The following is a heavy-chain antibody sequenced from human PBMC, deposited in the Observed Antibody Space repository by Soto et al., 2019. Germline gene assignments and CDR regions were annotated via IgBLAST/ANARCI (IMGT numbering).Heavy chain of an antibody. Sequence: SVKVSCTASGVTFISYAISWVRQAPGHGLEWMGGIIPIFGTANYAQKFQGRVTITADKSTSTAYMELSSLRSEDTAVYYCARESFYYYDSSGYRPDAFDIWGQGTMVTVSS. CDR1: GVTFISYA. J-gene: IGHJ3*02. CDR2: IIPIFGTA. D-gene: IGHD3-22*01. CDR3: ARESFYYYDSSGYRPDAFDI. V-gene: IGHV1-69*06.